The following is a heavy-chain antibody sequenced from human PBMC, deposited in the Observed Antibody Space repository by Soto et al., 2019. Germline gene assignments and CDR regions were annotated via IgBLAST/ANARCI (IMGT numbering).Heavy chain of an antibody. CDR2: ISSNGGST. V-gene: IGHV3-64*01. D-gene: IGHD3-9*01. Sequence: EVQLVESGGGLVQPGGSLRLSCAASGFTFSSYAMHWVRQAPGKGLEYVSAISSNGGSTYYANSVKGRFTISRDNSKNTLYLQMGSLRAEDMAVYYCARALDGFQGYYYMDVWCKGTTVTVSS. J-gene: IGHJ6*03. CDR1: GFTFSSYA. CDR3: ARALDGFQGYYYMDV.